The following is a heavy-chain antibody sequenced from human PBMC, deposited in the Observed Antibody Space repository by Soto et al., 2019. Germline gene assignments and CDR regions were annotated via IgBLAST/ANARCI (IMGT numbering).Heavy chain of an antibody. CDR2: IYYSGST. D-gene: IGHD2-21*02. J-gene: IGHJ6*02. Sequence: QVQLQESGPGLVKPSQTLSLTCTVSGGSISSGGYYWSWIRQHPGKGLEWIGYIYYSGSTYHNPSLKSRGTRSVDTSKNQFSLKLSSVTAADTAVYYCARFCGGDCHHGMDVWGQGTTVTVSS. CDR1: GGSISSGGYY. V-gene: IGHV4-31*03. CDR3: ARFCGGDCHHGMDV.